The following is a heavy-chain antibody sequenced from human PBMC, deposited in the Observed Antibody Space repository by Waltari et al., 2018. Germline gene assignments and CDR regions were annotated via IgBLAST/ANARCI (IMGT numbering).Heavy chain of an antibody. CDR1: GGTFSSTSYY. Sequence: QVQLQESGSGLVKPSETLSLTCTVSGGTFSSTSYYWGWIRQPPGKGLEWIGFVFYIVDTSSISSYKCRVTISIDTSKNQFSLDLTSVTAPETAVYHCARRMVTTEYFDYWGQLTLVTDSS. CDR2: VFYIVDT. CDR3: ARRMVTTEYFDY. D-gene: IGHD4-4*01. V-gene: IGHV4-39*01. J-gene: IGHJ4*02.